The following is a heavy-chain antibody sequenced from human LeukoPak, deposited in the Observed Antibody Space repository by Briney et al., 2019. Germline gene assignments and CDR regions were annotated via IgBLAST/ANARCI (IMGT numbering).Heavy chain of an antibody. CDR3: ARGKEVLLWFGDFHFDY. CDR2: IYTSGST. J-gene: IGHJ4*02. CDR1: GGSISSYY. Sequence: SETLSLTCTVSGGSISSYYWSWIRQPAGKGLEWIGRIYTSGSTNYNPSLKSRVTMSVDTSKNQFSLNLNSVTAADTAVYYCARGKEVLLWFGDFHFDYWGQGTLVTVSS. V-gene: IGHV4-4*07. D-gene: IGHD3-10*01.